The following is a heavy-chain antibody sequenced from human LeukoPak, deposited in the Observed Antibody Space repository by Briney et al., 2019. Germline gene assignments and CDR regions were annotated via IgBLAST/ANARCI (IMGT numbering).Heavy chain of an antibody. CDR2: ISSSSSYI. V-gene: IGHV3-21*01. J-gene: IGHJ4*02. Sequence: PGGSLRLSCAASGFTFSSYSMNWVRQAPGKGPEWVSSISSSSSYIYYADSVKGRFTISRDNAKNPLYLQMNSLRAEDTAVYYCARRQTSGTGAFDYWGQGTLVTVSS. CDR3: ARRQTSGTGAFDY. CDR1: GFTFSSYS. D-gene: IGHD1-1*01.